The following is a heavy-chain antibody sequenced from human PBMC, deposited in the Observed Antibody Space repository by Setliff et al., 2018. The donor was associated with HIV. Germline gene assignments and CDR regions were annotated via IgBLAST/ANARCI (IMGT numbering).Heavy chain of an antibody. D-gene: IGHD2-15*01. CDR2: INTDTGNP. CDR3: ARIRYGGIFLYYYYGMDV. Sequence: ASVKVSCKPSGYTFTAYGLSWVRQAPGQGLEWMGWINTDTGNPTYAQGFTGRFVFSLDTSVSTAYLQISSLKAEDTAVYYCARIRYGGIFLYYYYGMDVWGQGTTVTVSS. CDR1: GYTFTAYG. V-gene: IGHV7-4-1*02. J-gene: IGHJ6*02.